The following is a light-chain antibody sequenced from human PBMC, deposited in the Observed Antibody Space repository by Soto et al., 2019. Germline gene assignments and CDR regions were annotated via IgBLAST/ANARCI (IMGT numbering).Light chain of an antibody. CDR2: NVT. CDR1: NSDVGRYNF. J-gene: IGLJ1*01. Sequence: VLTQPRSVSGSPGQSVTISCTGTNSDVGRYNFVSWYQQHPGKAPKLMVYNVTERASGVPDRFSGSKSANTASLTISGLQAEDEADYSCCSYADNFSYVFGTGTKVTVL. CDR3: CSYADNFSYV. V-gene: IGLV2-11*01.